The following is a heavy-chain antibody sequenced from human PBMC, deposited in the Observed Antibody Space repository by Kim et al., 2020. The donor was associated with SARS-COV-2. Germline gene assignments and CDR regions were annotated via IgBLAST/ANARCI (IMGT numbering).Heavy chain of an antibody. CDR1: GFTFSSYD. V-gene: IGHV3-13*01. J-gene: IGHJ6*02. Sequence: GGSLRLSCAASGFTFSSYDMHWVRQATGKGLEWVSAIGTAGDTYYPGSVKGRFTISRENAKNSLYLQMNSLRAGDTAVYYCARSPDAGSYYYGMDVWGQGTTVTVSS. CDR3: ARSPDAGSYYYGMDV. CDR2: IGTAGDT.